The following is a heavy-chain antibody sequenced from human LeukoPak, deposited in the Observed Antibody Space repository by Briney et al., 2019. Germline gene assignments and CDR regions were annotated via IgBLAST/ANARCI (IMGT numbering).Heavy chain of an antibody. D-gene: IGHD6-19*01. J-gene: IGHJ4*02. CDR1: GFTYNSKW. Sequence: GGSLRLSCGASGFTYNSKWMTWLRQAPGKGLFWLANINQDGSEKYYEDSVKGRFTISRDNAKSSLYLEMSGLRAEDTAVYYCADPPSGYWGQGTLVAVSS. V-gene: IGHV3-7*01. CDR2: INQDGSEK. CDR3: ADPPSGY.